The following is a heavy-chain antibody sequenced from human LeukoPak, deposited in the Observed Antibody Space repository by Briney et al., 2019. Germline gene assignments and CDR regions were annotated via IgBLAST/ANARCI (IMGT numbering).Heavy chain of an antibody. CDR2: IYHSGST. Sequence: SETLSLTCTVSGYSISSGYYWGWIRQPPGEGLEWIGSIYHSGSTYYNSSLKSRVTISVDTSKNQFSLKLSSVTAADTAVYYCARDFGYGYYYYYMDVWGKGTTVTISS. D-gene: IGHD3-10*01. V-gene: IGHV4-38-2*02. CDR3: ARDFGYGYYYYYMDV. CDR1: GYSISSGYY. J-gene: IGHJ6*03.